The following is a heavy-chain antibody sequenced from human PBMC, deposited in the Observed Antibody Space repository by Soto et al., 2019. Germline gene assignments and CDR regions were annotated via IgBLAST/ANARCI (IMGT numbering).Heavy chain of an antibody. J-gene: IGHJ4*02. Sequence: QVQLVESGGGVVQPGRSLRLSCAASGFTFSSYGMHWVRQAPGKGLEWVAVIWYDGSNKYYADSVKGRFTISRDNSKNTLYLQMNSLRAEDTAVYYCAREVMVYAPFDYWGQGTLVTVSS. V-gene: IGHV3-30*19. D-gene: IGHD2-8*01. CDR1: GFTFSSYG. CDR3: AREVMVYAPFDY. CDR2: IWYDGSNK.